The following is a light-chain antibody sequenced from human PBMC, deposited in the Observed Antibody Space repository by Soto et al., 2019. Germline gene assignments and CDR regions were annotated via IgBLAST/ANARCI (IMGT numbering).Light chain of an antibody. J-gene: IGKJ1*01. CDR3: VQALQSPPWT. CDR2: LGS. CDR1: QSLLHSNGYNY. V-gene: IGKV2-28*01. Sequence: DIVVTQSPLTLPVTPGETASISCRSSQSLLHSNGYNYLDWYLQKPGQSPQLLIYLGSNRASGVPDRLSGSGSGTDFTLKISRVEAEDVGVYYCVQALQSPPWTFGQGTKVDIK.